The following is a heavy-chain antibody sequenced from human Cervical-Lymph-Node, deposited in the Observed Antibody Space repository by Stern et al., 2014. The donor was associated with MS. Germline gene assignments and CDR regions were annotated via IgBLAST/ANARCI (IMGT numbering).Heavy chain of an antibody. J-gene: IGHJ6*02. Sequence: VQLVQSGSQVIKPGASVKVSCQASGYTFINYDIFWVRQATGQGLEWMGWMNPNNANTGHAQKFQGRVTMTRNTSISTAYMELSGLRSDDTAVYYCVRGGLSYGYGLDAWGQGTAVIVSS. CDR2: MNPNNANT. CDR1: GYTFINYD. V-gene: IGHV1-8*01. CDR3: VRGGLSYGYGLDA. D-gene: IGHD3-16*01.